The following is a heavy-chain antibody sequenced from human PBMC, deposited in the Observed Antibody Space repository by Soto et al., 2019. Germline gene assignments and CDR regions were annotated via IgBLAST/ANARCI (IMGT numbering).Heavy chain of an antibody. CDR1: GFTFSSYA. CDR2: ISYDGSNK. Sequence: GGSLRLSCAASGFTFSSYAMHWVRQAPGKGLEWVAVISYDGSNKYYADSVKGRFTISRDNSKNTLYLQMNSLRAEDTAVYYCARDRDSSGYYAKPMWYYGMDVWGQGTTVTVSS. D-gene: IGHD3-22*01. J-gene: IGHJ6*02. V-gene: IGHV3-30-3*01. CDR3: ARDRDSSGYYAKPMWYYGMDV.